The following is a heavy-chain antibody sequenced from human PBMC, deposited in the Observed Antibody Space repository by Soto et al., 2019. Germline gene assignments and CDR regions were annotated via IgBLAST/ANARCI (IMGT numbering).Heavy chain of an antibody. CDR2: INHSGST. CDR3: ARHRGPTGPNY. Sequence: SETLSLTCAVYGGSFSGYYWTWICQPPGTGLEWIGEINHSGSTNYNPSLKSRVTISIDASKNQFSLNLNSVTATDTAVYYCARHRGPTGPNYWGQGTLVTVSS. CDR1: GGSFSGYY. J-gene: IGHJ4*02. V-gene: IGHV4-34*01. D-gene: IGHD3-10*01.